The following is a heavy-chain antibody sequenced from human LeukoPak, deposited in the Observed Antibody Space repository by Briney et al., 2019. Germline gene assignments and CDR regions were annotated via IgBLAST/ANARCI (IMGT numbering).Heavy chain of an antibody. D-gene: IGHD7-27*01. V-gene: IGHV4-34*01. Sequence: SETLSLTCAVYGASFSYDYWSWIRQAPGGGLEGIGEINHSGSITYNPCLTSRVTISAEKSKSQFSLRLTSVTAADTAVYYCAKGVWAPRFDSWGQGTLVAVSS. CDR2: INHSGSI. CDR3: AKGVWAPRFDS. J-gene: IGHJ5*01. CDR1: GASFSYDY.